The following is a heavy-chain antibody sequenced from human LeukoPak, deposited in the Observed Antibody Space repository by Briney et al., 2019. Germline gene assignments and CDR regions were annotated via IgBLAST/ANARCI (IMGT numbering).Heavy chain of an antibody. J-gene: IGHJ4*02. D-gene: IGHD3-3*01. CDR3: AGDSARTIFGVIST. CDR2: VSYDGSSK. Sequence: GGSLRLSCVASGFAFSKYAMHWVRQAPRKGLEWVGVVSYDGSSKFYADFVKGRFAISKDNSKNTLSLQMNGLRPEDTAMYYCAGDSARTIFGVISTWGQGTLVTVSS. CDR1: GFAFSKYA. V-gene: IGHV3-30*09.